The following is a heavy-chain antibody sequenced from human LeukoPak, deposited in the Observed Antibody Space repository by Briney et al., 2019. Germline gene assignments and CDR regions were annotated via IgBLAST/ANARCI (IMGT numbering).Heavy chain of an antibody. J-gene: IGHJ4*02. CDR1: GYTFTGYY. V-gene: IGHV1-2*02. CDR3: ARGPSEGSGSYYPYYFDY. Sequence: ASVKVSCKASGYTFTGYYVHWVRQAPGQGLEWMGWINPNSGGTNYAQKFQGRVTMTRDTSISTAYMELSRLRSDDTAVYYCARGPSEGSGSYYPYYFDYWGQGTLVTVSS. D-gene: IGHD3-10*01. CDR2: INPNSGGT.